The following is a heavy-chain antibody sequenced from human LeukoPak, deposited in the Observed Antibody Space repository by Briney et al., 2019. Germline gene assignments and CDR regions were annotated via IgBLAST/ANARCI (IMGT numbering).Heavy chain of an antibody. J-gene: IGHJ1*01. CDR1: GFTFSNYA. CDR3: AKDSGYGDYGGEYFPH. V-gene: IGHV3-23*01. D-gene: IGHD4-17*01. CDR2: ITVNSADT. Sequence: GGSLRLSCAASGFTFSNYAMSWVRQSPGKGREGVSSITVNSADTYYADSVKGRFTISSDNSKNTLYLQMNSLRAEDTAIYYCAKDSGYGDYGGEYFPHWGQGTLVTVSS.